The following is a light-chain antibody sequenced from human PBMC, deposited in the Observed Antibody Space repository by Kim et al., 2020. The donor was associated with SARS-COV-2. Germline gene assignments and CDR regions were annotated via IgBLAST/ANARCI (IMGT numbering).Light chain of an antibody. CDR2: GIS. V-gene: IGKV3-20*01. Sequence: APGERATRSCRASQSISSSDVAWYQQKRGRAPRLIIYGISNRATDIPDRFSGSGAGTDFTLTISRLEPEDFAVYYCQQYADSPPTFGQGTKVDIK. CDR3: QQYADSPPT. CDR1: QSISSSD. J-gene: IGKJ1*01.